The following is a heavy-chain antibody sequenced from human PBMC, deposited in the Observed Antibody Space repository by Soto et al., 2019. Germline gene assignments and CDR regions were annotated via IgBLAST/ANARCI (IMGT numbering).Heavy chain of an antibody. CDR2: IWYDGSRT. CDR1: GFTFSTYG. D-gene: IGHD6-19*01. V-gene: IGHV3-33*01. J-gene: IGHJ4*02. Sequence: QVQLVESGGGVVQPGTSLRLSCAASGFTFSTYGMHWVRQAPGKGLDWVALIWYDGSRTHYAESVKGRFIISRDNSKNTLFLQMNSLRVEDTAVYYCAREQIGVAGSTYDYWGQGTLDTVSS. CDR3: AREQIGVAGSTYDY.